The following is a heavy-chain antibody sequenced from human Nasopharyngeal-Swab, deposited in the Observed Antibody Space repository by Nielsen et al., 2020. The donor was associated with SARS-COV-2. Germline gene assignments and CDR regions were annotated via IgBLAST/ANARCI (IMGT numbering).Heavy chain of an antibody. CDR1: GVMFTNAW. CDR2: IKPDGSEK. J-gene: IGHJ4*02. Sequence: GESLKISCVTSGVMFTNAWMSWVRQAPGKGLEWVANIKPDGSEKYYVDSVKGRFTISRDNARNSLFLQMDSLRVEDTAIYYCAGNHDNTFWGQGNLVAVS. D-gene: IGHD3-22*01. CDR3: AGNHDNTF. V-gene: IGHV3-7*03.